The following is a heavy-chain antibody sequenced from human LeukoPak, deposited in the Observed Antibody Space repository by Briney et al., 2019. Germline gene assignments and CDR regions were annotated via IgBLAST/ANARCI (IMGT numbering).Heavy chain of an antibody. CDR2: IYTSGST. Sequence: PSETLSLTCTVSGGSISSGSYYWSWIRQPAGKGLEWIGRIYTSGSTNYNPSLKSRVTISVDTSKNQFSLKLSSVTAADTAVHYCARSTSSRVPAAIRAYYYYYMDVWGKGTTATVSS. CDR1: GGSISSGSYY. D-gene: IGHD2-2*02. V-gene: IGHV4-61*02. CDR3: ARSTSSRVPAAIRAYYYYYMDV. J-gene: IGHJ6*03.